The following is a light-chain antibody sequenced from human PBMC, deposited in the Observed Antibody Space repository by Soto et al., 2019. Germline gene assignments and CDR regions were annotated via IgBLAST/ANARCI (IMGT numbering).Light chain of an antibody. CDR1: SGHSSYA. CDR2: LNSDGSH. Sequence: QSVLTQSPSASASLGASVKLTCTLSSGHSSYAIAWHQQQPEKGPRYLMKLNSDGSHSKGDGIPDRFSGSRSGAERYLTISSLQSEDEADYYCQTWGTGVVFGGGTQLTVL. J-gene: IGLJ2*01. CDR3: QTWGTGVV. V-gene: IGLV4-69*02.